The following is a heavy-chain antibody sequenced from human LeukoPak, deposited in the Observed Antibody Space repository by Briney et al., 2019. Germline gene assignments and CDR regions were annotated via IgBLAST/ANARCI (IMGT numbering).Heavy chain of an antibody. CDR3: ARVRSYFGSVTGKSYYFDY. J-gene: IGHJ4*02. D-gene: IGHD3-10*01. CDR1: GGSISRYY. CDR2: IYYSGST. Sequence: SEALSLTCTVAGGSISRYYWSWIRQPPGKGLEWIGYIYYSGSTNCNPSLKSRVTISVDTSRNQFSMKLSSVTAADTAVYYCARVRSYFGSVTGKSYYFDYWGQGTLVTVSS. V-gene: IGHV4-59*01.